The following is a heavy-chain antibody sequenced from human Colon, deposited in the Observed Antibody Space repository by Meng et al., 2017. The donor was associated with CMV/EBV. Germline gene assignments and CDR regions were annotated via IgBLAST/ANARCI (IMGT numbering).Heavy chain of an antibody. J-gene: IGHJ5*02. V-gene: IGHV3-21*01. CDR1: GFTFSSYS. CDR2: ISSSSSYI. Sequence: GGSLRLSCAASGFTFSSYSMNWVRQAPGKGLEWVSSISSSSSYIYYADSVKGRFTISRDNAKNSLYLQMNSLRADDTALYYCARDVFRNWFDPWGQGTLVTVSS. CDR3: ARDVFRNWFDP.